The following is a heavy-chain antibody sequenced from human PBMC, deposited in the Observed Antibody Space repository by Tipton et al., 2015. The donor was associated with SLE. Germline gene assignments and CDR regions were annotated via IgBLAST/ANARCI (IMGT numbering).Heavy chain of an antibody. CDR3: AREEGTENDSCDI. J-gene: IGHJ3*02. CDR1: GDSVFSDSAA. Sequence: GLVKPSQTLSLTCAISGDSVFSDSAAWNWIRQSPSRGLEWLGRTYYRSKWYNDYAVSVKSRVIISPDTSKNHFSLQVNSVTPEDTAVYYCAREEGTENDSCDIWGQGTMVTVSS. V-gene: IGHV6-1*01. D-gene: IGHD1-1*01. CDR2: TYYRSKWYN.